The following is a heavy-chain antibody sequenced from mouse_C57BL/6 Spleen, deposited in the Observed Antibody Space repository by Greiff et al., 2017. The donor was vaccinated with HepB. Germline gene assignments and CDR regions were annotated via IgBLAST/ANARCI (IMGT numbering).Heavy chain of an antibody. CDR2: IYPGDGDT. Sequence: QVQLLQSGPELVKPGASVKISCKASGYAFSSSWMNWVKQRPGKGLEWIGRIYPGDGDTNYNGKFKGKATLTADKSSSTAYMQLSSLTSEDSAVYFCARGEYFDVWGTGTTVTVSS. J-gene: IGHJ1*03. V-gene: IGHV1-82*01. CDR3: ARGEYFDV. CDR1: GYAFSSSW.